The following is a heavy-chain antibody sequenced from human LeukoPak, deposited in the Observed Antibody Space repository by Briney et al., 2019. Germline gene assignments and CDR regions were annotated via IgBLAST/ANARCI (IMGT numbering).Heavy chain of an antibody. D-gene: IGHD2-8*01. CDR3: AKDPSYCTNGVCPRYYYYYGMDV. V-gene: IGHV3-23*01. CDR2: ISGSGGST. J-gene: IGHJ6*02. Sequence: GGSLRLSRAASGFTFSSYAMSWVRQAPGKGLEWVSAISGSGGSTYYADSVKGRFTISRDNSKNTLYLQMNSLRAEDTAVYYCAKDPSYCTNGVCPRYYYYYGMDVWGQGTTVTVSS. CDR1: GFTFSSYA.